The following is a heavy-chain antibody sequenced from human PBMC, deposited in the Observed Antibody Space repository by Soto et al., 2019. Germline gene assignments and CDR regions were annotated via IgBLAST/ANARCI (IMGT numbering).Heavy chain of an antibody. Sequence: SGKTYCVTAGYIYTIYISHCAVQAPGHRREWMGWINAANGNTKYSQKFQGRVTMTTDTSTSTAYMELRSLRSDDTAVYYCARVPLLDIVVAPDATSDYYYYMAVWGKRSTVPGSS. J-gene: IGHJ6*03. CDR3: ARVPLLDIVVAPDATSDYYYYMAV. CDR2: INAANGNT. V-gene: IGHV1-3*01. D-gene: IGHD2-2*01. CDR1: GYIYTIYI.